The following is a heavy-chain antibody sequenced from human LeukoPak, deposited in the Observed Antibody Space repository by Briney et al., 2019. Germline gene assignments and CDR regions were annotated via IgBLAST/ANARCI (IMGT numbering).Heavy chain of an antibody. Sequence: PSETLSPTCTVSGGSISSYYWSWIRQPPGKGLEWITYIYYSGSTTYNPSLKSRVTISLDTSKNQFSLKLSSVTAADTAVYYCARSTDGYKFDYWGQGTLVTVSS. CDR3: ARSTDGYKFDY. CDR2: IYYSGST. V-gene: IGHV4-59*01. CDR1: GGSISSYY. D-gene: IGHD5-24*01. J-gene: IGHJ4*02.